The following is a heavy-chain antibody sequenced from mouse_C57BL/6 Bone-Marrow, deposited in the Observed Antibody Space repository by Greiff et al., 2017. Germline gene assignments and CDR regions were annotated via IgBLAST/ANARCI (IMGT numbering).Heavy chain of an antibody. V-gene: IGHV1-81*01. CDR2: IYPRSGNT. CDR1: GYTFTSYG. Sequence: QVQLKESGAELARPGASVKLSCKASGYTFTSYGISWVKQRTGQGLEWIGEIYPRSGNTYYNEKFKGKATLTADKSSSTAYMELRSLTSEDSAVYFCARSRGGYWYFDVWGTGTTVTVSS. D-gene: IGHD3-1*01. J-gene: IGHJ1*03. CDR3: ARSRGGYWYFDV.